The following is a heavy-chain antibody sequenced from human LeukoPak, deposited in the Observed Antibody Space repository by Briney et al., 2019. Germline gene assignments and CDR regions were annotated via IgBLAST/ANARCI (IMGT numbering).Heavy chain of an antibody. CDR3: TRGGYSSGWYDY. V-gene: IGHV3-49*04. D-gene: IGHD6-19*01. CDR2: IRSKVNGGTT. CDR1: EFTFGDYA. J-gene: IGHJ4*02. Sequence: QPGRSLRLSCIGSEFTFGDYAMSWVRQAPGRGLEWLGFIRSKVNGGTTKYAASVKGRFTISRDDSKSIAYLQMYSLKTEDTAVYYCTRGGYSSGWYDYWGQGTLVTVSS.